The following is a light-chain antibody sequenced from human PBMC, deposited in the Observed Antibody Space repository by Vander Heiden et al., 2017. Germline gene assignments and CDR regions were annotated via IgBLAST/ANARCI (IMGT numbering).Light chain of an antibody. CDR2: STN. J-gene: IGLJ3*02. CDR3: VLYMGSGIWV. CDR1: FVSVYTCYF. Sequence: QTVVPQVSSVSVSPGGTVTLPCGLCFVSVYTCYFPSYDQLAPGQAPRTLSYSTNTRSSGVPDRFSGSILGNKAALTITGAQADDESDYYGVLYMGSGIWVFGGGTKLTVL. V-gene: IGLV8-61*01.